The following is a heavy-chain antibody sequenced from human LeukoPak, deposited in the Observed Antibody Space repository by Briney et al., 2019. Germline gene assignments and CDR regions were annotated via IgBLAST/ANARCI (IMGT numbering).Heavy chain of an antibody. J-gene: IGHJ6*02. V-gene: IGHV3-7*01. CDR2: IKQDGSEK. Sequence: GGSLRLSCAASGFTFSSYWMSWVRQAPGKGLEWVANIKQDGSEKYYVDSVKGRFTISRDNAKNSLYLQMNSLRAEDTAVYYCARGSVTAAYYYYGMDVWAKGPRSPSP. CDR1: GFTFSSYW. D-gene: IGHD6-13*01. CDR3: ARGSVTAAYYYYGMDV.